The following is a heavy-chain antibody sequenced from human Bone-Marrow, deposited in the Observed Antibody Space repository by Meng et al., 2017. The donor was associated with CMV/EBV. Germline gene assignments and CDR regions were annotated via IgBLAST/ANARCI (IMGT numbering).Heavy chain of an antibody. V-gene: IGHV1-2*02. CDR1: GYTFTGYY. D-gene: IGHD2-2*01. CDR2: INPNGGTT. CDR3: ARDLVYMKVVPAAISYFDY. Sequence: ASVKVSCKASGYTFTGYYMHWVRQAPGQGLEWMGVINPNGGTTAYAQKFQGRVTMTRDTSISTAYMELSRLRSDDTAVYYCARDLVYMKVVPAAISYFDYWGQGTLVTVSS. J-gene: IGHJ4*02.